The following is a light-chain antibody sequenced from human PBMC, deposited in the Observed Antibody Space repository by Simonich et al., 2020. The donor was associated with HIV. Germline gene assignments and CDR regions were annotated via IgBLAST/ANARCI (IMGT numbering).Light chain of an antibody. CDR2: WAS. V-gene: IGKV4-1*01. CDR1: RRVLYSSNINNY. J-gene: IGKJ4*01. CDR3: QHYYTTPLT. Sequence: DIVMTQSPDSLAGSLGERATINRNSSRRVLYSSNINNYLAWYQQKPGTPPNLLIYWASTRESGVPDRFSASGSGTDFTLTISSLQAEDVAVYYCQHYYTTPLTFGGGTKVEIK.